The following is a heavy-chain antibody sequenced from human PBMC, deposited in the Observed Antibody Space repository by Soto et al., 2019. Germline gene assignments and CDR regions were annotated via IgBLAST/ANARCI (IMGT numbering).Heavy chain of an antibody. V-gene: IGHV4-59*01. CDR1: GGSISSYY. J-gene: IGHJ6*03. CDR3: AREPAVPGVGYYYYMDV. D-gene: IGHD1-26*01. Sequence: SETLSLTCTVSGGSISSYYWSWIRQPPGKGLEWIGYIYYSGSTNYNPSLKSRVTISVDTSKNQFSLKLSSVTAADTAVYYCAREPAVPGVGYYYYMDVWGKGTTVTVSS. CDR2: IYYSGST.